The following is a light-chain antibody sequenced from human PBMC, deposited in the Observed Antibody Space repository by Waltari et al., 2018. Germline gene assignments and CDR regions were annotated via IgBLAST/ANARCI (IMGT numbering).Light chain of an antibody. J-gene: IGLJ3*02. V-gene: IGLV2-23*01. CDR1: SNDVGSYSL. Sequence: QSALTQPASVSGSPGQSITISCIGVSNDVGSYSLVSWYQHHPAKAPKLLIYAYIKRPSGGSDRFSGSRSGNTASLTISGLQAEDEADYFCSSYAGDRTWVFGGGTKLSVL. CDR3: SSYAGDRTWV. CDR2: AYI.